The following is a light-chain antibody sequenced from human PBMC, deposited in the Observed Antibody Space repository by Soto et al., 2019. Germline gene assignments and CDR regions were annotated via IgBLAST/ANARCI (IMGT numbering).Light chain of an antibody. CDR1: QSVSSY. V-gene: IGKV3-11*01. J-gene: IGKJ1*01. Sequence: EVVISQSLATLSVSKGERDTLSCRASQSVSSYLAWYQQKPGQALRLLIYDASNRATGIPARFSGSGSGTDFTLTISSLEPEDFTVYYCQHRSNRPPPFGQGAIVDIK. CDR3: QHRSNRPPP. CDR2: DAS.